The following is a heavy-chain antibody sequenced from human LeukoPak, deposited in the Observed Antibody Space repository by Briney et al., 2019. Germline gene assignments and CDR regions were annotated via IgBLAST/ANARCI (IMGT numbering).Heavy chain of an antibody. J-gene: IGHJ6*02. CDR3: ATEIVRYRSSTSCYPGYGMDV. CDR2: IYYSGST. D-gene: IGHD2-2*01. CDR1: GGSISSGGYY. Sequence: SETLSLTCTVSGGSISSGGYYWSWIRQHPGKGLEWIGYIYYSGSTYYNPSLKSRVTISVDTSKNQFSLKLSSVTAADTAVYYCATEIVRYRSSTSCYPGYGMDVWGQGTTVTVSS. V-gene: IGHV4-31*03.